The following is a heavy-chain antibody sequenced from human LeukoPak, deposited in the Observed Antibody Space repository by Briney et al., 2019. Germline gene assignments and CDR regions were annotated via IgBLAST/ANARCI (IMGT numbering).Heavy chain of an antibody. D-gene: IGHD3-22*01. J-gene: IGHJ4*02. CDR3: ARVRGDYYDSSGYYYDY. CDR2: IYYSGST. Sequence: NTSETLSLTCTVSGGSISSSSYYWGWIRQPPGKGLGWIGSIYYSGSTYYNPSLKSRVTISVDTSKNQFSLKLSSVTAADTAVYYCARVRGDYYDSSGYYYDYWGQGTLVTVSS. V-gene: IGHV4-39*07. CDR1: GGSISSSSYY.